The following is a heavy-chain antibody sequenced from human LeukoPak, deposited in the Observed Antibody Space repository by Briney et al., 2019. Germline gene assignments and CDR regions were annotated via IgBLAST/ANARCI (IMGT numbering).Heavy chain of an antibody. V-gene: IGHV1-46*01. J-gene: IGHJ4*02. CDR2: INPSGGST. D-gene: IGHD3-22*01. CDR1: GYTFPSYY. Sequence: GASVKVSCKASGYTFPSYYMHWVRQAPGQGLEWMGIINPSGGSTSYAQKFQGRVTMTRDTSTSTVYMELSSLRSEDTAVYYCARDLYYYDSSGYLDYWGQGTLVTVSS. CDR3: ARDLYYYDSSGYLDY.